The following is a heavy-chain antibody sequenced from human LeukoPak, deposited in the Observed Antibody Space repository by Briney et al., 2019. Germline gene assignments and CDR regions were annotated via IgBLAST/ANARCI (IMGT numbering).Heavy chain of an antibody. CDR3: ARDWRRYCTNGVCSYNWFDP. Sequence: PSETLSLTCTVSGGSISSYYWSWIRQPPGKGLEYIGYIYYSGSTNYNPSLKSRVTISVDTSKNQFSLKLSSVTAADTAVYYCARDWRRYCTNGVCSYNWFDPWGQGTLVTVSS. CDR1: GGSISSYY. V-gene: IGHV4-59*12. J-gene: IGHJ5*02. D-gene: IGHD2-8*01. CDR2: IYYSGST.